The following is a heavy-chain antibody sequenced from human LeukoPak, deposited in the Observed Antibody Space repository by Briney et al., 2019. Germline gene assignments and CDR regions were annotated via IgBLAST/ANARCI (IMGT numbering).Heavy chain of an antibody. CDR1: GFSFSTYW. Sequence: GGSLRLSCAASGFSFSTYWMHWVRQAPGKGLAWVSRIRTDGGSTYYADSVKGRFTVSRDNAKNTLDLQMSSLRVEDTAVYYCATDRAWGGFDNWGQGTLVTVSS. CDR3: ATDRAWGGFDN. D-gene: IGHD3-16*01. CDR2: IRTDGGST. V-gene: IGHV3-74*01. J-gene: IGHJ4*02.